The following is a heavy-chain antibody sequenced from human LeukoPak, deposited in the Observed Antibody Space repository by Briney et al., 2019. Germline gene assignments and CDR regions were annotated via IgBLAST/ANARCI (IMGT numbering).Heavy chain of an antibody. J-gene: IGHJ4*02. D-gene: IGHD6-19*01. CDR2: INPITGGT. V-gene: IGHV1-2*02. CDR3: ARDLQGIAVAGTGY. CDR1: GYTFTGYF. Sequence: ASVKVSFKASGYTFTGYFMHWVRQAPGQGLEWMGWINPITGGTNYAQKFQGRVTMTRDTSISTVYMEVSRLSPDDTAVYYCARDLQGIAVAGTGYWGQGTLVTVSS.